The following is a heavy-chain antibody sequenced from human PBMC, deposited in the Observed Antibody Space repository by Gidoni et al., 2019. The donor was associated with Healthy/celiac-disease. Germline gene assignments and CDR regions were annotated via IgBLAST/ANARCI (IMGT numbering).Heavy chain of an antibody. CDR2: IRSKAYGGTT. V-gene: IGHV3-49*03. CDR1: GFTFGDYA. J-gene: IGHJ6*03. Sequence: EVQLVESGGGLVQPGRSLRLSCTASGFTFGDYAMGWFRQAPGKGLEWVGFIRSKAYGGTTEYAASVKGRFTISRDDSKSIAYLQMNSLKTEDTAVYYCTRDNPYCSGGSCYYYYYMDVWGKGTTVTVSS. CDR3: TRDNPYCSGGSCYYYYYMDV. D-gene: IGHD2-15*01.